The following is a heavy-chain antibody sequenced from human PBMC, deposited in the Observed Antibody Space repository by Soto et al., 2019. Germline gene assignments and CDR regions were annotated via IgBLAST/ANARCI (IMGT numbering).Heavy chain of an antibody. J-gene: IGHJ6*02. D-gene: IGHD4-4*01. V-gene: IGHV3-23*01. CDR3: AKGNSNYYYNGMDV. Sequence: EVQLLESGGGLVQPGGSLRLSCAASGFTFSSYAMSWVRQAPGKGLEWVSAISGSGGSTYYADSVKGRFTISRDNSKNTLYLQMNSLRAEDTAEYYCAKGNSNYYYNGMDVWGQGTTVTVSS. CDR1: GFTFSSYA. CDR2: ISGSGGST.